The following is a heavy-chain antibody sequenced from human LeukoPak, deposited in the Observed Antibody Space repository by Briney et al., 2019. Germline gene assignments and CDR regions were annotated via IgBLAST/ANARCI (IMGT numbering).Heavy chain of an antibody. CDR3: ARGHTTVLRFLEWLSWGWFDP. CDR2: INHSGST. J-gene: IGHJ5*02. D-gene: IGHD3-3*01. Sequence: SETLSLTCAVYGGSFSGYYWSWIRQPPGNGLEWIGEINHSGSTNYNPSLKSRVTISVDTSKNQFSLKLSSVTAADTAVYYCARGHTTVLRFLEWLSWGWFDPWGQGTLVTVPP. V-gene: IGHV4-34*01. CDR1: GGSFSGYY.